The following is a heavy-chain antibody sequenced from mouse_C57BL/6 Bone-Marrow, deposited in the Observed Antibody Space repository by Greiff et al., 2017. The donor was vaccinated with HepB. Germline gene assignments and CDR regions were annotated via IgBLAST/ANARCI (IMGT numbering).Heavy chain of an antibody. CDR3: TKPHYYGSSYGAY. CDR1: GYTFTDYE. V-gene: IGHV1-15*01. CDR2: IDPETGGT. D-gene: IGHD1-1*01. Sequence: PLQQSGAELVRPGASVTLSCKASGYTFTDYEMHWVKQTPVHGLEWIGAIDPETGGTAYNQKFKGKAILTADKSSSTAYMELRSLTSEDSAVYYCTKPHYYGSSYGAYWGQGTLVTVSA. J-gene: IGHJ3*01.